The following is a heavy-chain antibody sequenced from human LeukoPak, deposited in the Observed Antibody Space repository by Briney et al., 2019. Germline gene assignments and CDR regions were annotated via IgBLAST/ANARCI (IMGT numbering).Heavy chain of an antibody. CDR2: ISGSGGST. CDR3: AKVSVAAALGY. D-gene: IGHD2-2*01. V-gene: IGHV3-23*01. CDR1: GFTFSSYA. J-gene: IGHJ4*02. Sequence: GGSLRLSWAASGFTFSSYAMSWVRQAPGKGLEWVSAISGSGGSTYYADYVKGRFTISRDNSKNTLYLQMNSLRAEDTAVYYCAKVSVAAALGYWGQGTLVTVSS.